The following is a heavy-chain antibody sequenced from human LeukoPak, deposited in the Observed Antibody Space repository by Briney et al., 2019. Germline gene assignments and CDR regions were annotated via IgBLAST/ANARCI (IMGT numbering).Heavy chain of an antibody. CDR2: IFYSGST. J-gene: IGHJ4*02. CDR3: ARDAYGAGSYYISYFDY. CDR1: GYSISSGYY. Sequence: SETLSLTCTVSGYSISSGYYWAWIRQPPGKGLEWIGSIFYSGSTYYNPSLTSRVTISVDTSKNQFSLKLTSVTAADTALYYCARDAYGAGSYYISYFDYWGQGTLVSVSS. V-gene: IGHV4-38-2*02. D-gene: IGHD3-10*01.